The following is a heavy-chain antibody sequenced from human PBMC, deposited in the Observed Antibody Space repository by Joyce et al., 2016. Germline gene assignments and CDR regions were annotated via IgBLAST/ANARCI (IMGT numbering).Heavy chain of an antibody. CDR2: IKSKTDGGTT. Sequence: EVQLVESGGGLVKPGGSLRLSCAASGFTFSNAWMSWVRQAPGKGREWVGRIKSKTDGGTTGYAAPVEGRFTISRDDSRHTLYLQMNSLKTEDTAVYYCTTDGVGPHDIWGQGTMVTVSS. CDR1: GFTFSNAW. D-gene: IGHD2-15*01. V-gene: IGHV3-15*01. J-gene: IGHJ3*02. CDR3: TTDGVGPHDI.